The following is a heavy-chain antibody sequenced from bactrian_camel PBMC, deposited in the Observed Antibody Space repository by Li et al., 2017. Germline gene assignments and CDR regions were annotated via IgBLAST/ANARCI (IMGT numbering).Heavy chain of an antibody. CDR1: GSTSMYWW. D-gene: IGHD4*01. CDR3: AKDFSDYA. V-gene: IGHV3S6*01. Sequence: QLVESGGGLVQPGGSLRLSCSAGGSTSMYWWMGWVRQTPGKGLEWVSTLKWDGTDTYYADFVMGRFTISRDNAKNTLYLQLNSLKTEDTAMYYCAKDFSDYAWGQGTQVTVS. CDR2: LKWDGTDT. J-gene: IGHJ6*01.